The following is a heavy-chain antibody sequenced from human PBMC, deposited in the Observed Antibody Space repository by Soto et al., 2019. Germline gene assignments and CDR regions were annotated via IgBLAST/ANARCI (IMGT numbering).Heavy chain of an antibody. J-gene: IGHJ6*02. Sequence: QVQLVQSGDEVRKPGSSVKVSCKASGYIFVNYGIAWVRQAPGQGLEWMGWISPYSGNTHHASTVQGRLTITTDTSTSTACMDLGSLSSDDMGVYYCAMVDNYVTPTPQDAWGQGTTVTVSS. CDR2: ISPYSGNT. D-gene: IGHD3-16*01. V-gene: IGHV1-18*03. CDR3: AMVDNYVTPTPQDA. CDR1: GYIFVNYG.